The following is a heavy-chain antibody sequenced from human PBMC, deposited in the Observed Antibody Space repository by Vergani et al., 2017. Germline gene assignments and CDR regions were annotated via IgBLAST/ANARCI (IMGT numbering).Heavy chain of an antibody. CDR3: ARGGEAPDNWFDP. V-gene: IGHV1-46*01. J-gene: IGHJ5*02. Sequence: QVQLVQSGAEVKKPGASVKVSCKASGYTFTSYYMHWVRQAPGQGLEWMGIINPSGGSTSYAQKFQGRVTMTTDTSTSTAYMELRSLRSDDTAVYYCARGGEAPDNWFDPWGQGTLVTVSS. D-gene: IGHD2-21*01. CDR1: GYTFTSYY. CDR2: INPSGGST.